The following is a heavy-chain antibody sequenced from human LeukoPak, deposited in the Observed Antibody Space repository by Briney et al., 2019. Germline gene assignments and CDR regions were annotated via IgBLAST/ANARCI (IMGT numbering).Heavy chain of an antibody. V-gene: IGHV3-48*03. D-gene: IGHD3-9*01. Sequence: GGSLRLSCAASGFTFSSYEMNWVRQAPGKGLEWVSYISSSGSTIYYADSVKGRFTISRDNAKNPLYLQMNSLRAEDAAVYYCVRDPYDILTGPYFDYWGQGTLVTVSS. CDR2: ISSSGSTI. CDR3: VRDPYDILTGPYFDY. CDR1: GFTFSSYE. J-gene: IGHJ4*02.